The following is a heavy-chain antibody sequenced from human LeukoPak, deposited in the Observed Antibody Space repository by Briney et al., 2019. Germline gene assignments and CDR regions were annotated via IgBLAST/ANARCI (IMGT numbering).Heavy chain of an antibody. Sequence: GGSLRLSCAASGFTFSSYGMHWVRQAPGKGLEWVAVISYDGSNKYYADSVKGRFTISRDNSKNTLYLQMNSLRPEDTAMYYCAKLTTPHFWLSPFDYWGQGTLVTVPS. CDR2: ISYDGSNK. CDR1: GFTFSSYG. CDR3: AKLTTPHFWLSPFDY. D-gene: IGHD3-3*01. V-gene: IGHV3-30*18. J-gene: IGHJ4*02.